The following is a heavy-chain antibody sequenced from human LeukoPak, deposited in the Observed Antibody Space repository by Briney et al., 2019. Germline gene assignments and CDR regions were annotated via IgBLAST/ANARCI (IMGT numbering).Heavy chain of an antibody. D-gene: IGHD1-26*01. V-gene: IGHV3-53*01. Sequence: GGSLRLSCAASGFTVSSNYMSWVRQAPGQGLEWVSVIYSGGSTYYEDSVRGRFTIARDNSKNTLYLQMNSLRAEDTAVYYCARAGSGSYPGYFQHWGQGTLVTVSS. CDR3: ARAGSGSYPGYFQH. J-gene: IGHJ1*01. CDR1: GFTVSSNY. CDR2: IYSGGST.